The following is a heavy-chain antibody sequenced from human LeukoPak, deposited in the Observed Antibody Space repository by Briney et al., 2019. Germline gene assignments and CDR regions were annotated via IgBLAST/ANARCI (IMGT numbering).Heavy chain of an antibody. J-gene: IGHJ4*02. CDR3: AKDRAVAGSYYFDY. CDR2: ISGSGGST. CDR1: GFTFSSYA. D-gene: IGHD6-19*01. Sequence: PGGSLRLSCAAFGFTFSSYAMSWVRRAPGKGLEWVSAISGSGGSTYYADSVKGRFTISRDNSKNTLYLQMNSLRAEDTAVYYCAKDRAVAGSYYFDYWGKGTLVTVSS. V-gene: IGHV3-23*01.